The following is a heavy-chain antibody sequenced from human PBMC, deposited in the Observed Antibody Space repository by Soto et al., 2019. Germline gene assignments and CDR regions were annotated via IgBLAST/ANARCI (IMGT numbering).Heavy chain of an antibody. CDR2: INAGNGNT. Sequence: GASVKVSCKASGYTFTSYAMHWVRQAPGQRLEWMGWINAGNGNTKYSQKFQGRVTITRDTSASTAYMELSSLRSEDTAVYYCARDWEKGNGWYEDYYYGMDVWGQGTTVTVSS. V-gene: IGHV1-3*01. CDR3: ARDWEKGNGWYEDYYYGMDV. D-gene: IGHD6-19*01. J-gene: IGHJ6*02. CDR1: GYTFTSYA.